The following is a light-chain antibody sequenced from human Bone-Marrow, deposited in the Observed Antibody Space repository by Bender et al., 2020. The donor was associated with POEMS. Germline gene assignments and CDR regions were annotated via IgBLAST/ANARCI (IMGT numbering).Light chain of an antibody. J-gene: IGLJ2*01. CDR1: SIGRNP. CDR2: ADD. CDR3: AGWDDRLNAV. V-gene: IGLV1-44*01. Sequence: QSTLTQPPSASGSPGQSVTISCSGGSIGRNPINWYQQLPGTAPRLVIYADDRRPSGVPNRFSASKSGSSAFLGISGLQSEDEAYYYCAGWDDRLNAVFGGGTKVTVL.